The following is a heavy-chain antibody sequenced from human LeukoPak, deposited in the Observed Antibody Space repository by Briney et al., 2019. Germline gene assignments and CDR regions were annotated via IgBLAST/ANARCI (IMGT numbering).Heavy chain of an antibody. J-gene: IGHJ6*03. CDR2: IIPIFGTA. CDR3: AREGYCSSTSCPGGYYYYYMDV. D-gene: IGHD2-2*01. V-gene: IGHV1-69*01. CDR1: GGTFSSYA. Sequence: SVKVSCKASGGTFSSYAISWVRQAPGQGLEWMGGIIPIFGTANYAQKFQGRVTITADESTSTAYMELSSLRSEDTAVYYCAREGYCSSTSCPGGYYYYYMDVWGKGTTVTVSS.